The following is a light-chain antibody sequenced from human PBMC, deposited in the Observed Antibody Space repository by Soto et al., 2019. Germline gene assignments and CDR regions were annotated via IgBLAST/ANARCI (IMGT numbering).Light chain of an antibody. Sequence: QSVLTQPPSVSGAPGQWVTISCTESSSNIGAGYDVHWYQQLPGTAPKLLIYGNSNRPSGVPDRFSGSKSGTSASLAITGLQAEDEADYYCQSYDSSLSAWVFSGGTKLTVL. J-gene: IGLJ3*02. CDR1: SSNIGAGYD. CDR3: QSYDSSLSAWV. V-gene: IGLV1-40*01. CDR2: GNS.